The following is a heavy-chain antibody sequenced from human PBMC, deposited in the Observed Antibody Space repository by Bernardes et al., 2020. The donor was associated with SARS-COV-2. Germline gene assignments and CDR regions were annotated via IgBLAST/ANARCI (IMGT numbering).Heavy chain of an antibody. D-gene: IGHD2-2*01. CDR1: GFTFSSYW. Sequence: GGSLRLSCAASGFTFSSYWMSWVRQAPGKGLEWVDNIKQDGREKYYVDSVKGRCTITRDNAKNSLYLQMNSLRAEDTAVDYCARDIVVVPAASYYYGMDVWPQVTTVTVSS. CDR2: IKQDGREK. J-gene: IGHJ6*01. CDR3: ARDIVVVPAASYYYGMDV. V-gene: IGHV3-7*04.